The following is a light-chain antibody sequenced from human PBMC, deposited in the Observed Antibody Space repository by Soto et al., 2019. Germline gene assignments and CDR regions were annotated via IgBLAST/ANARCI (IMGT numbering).Light chain of an antibody. CDR1: QSVGSN. Sequence: EIVMTQSPVTLSVSPGERATLSCRASQSVGSNLAWYQQKPGQAPRLLIYRASTRATAVPVRFSGSGSRTEFSLPINSLQSEDFAVYYCQQYNDWLPYTFGQGTKLEIK. V-gene: IGKV3-15*01. CDR2: RAS. CDR3: QQYNDWLPYT. J-gene: IGKJ2*01.